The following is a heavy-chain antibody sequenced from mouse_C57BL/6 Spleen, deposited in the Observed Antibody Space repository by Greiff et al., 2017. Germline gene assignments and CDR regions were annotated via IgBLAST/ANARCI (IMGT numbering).Heavy chain of an antibody. CDR2: INYDGSST. D-gene: IGHD2-3*01. Sequence: EVMLVESEGGLVQPGSSMKLSCTASGFTFSDYYMAWVRQVPEKGLEWVANINYDGSSTYYLDSLKSRFIISRDNAKNILYLQMSSLKSEDTATYYCARERLLSFDYWGQGTTLTVSS. CDR1: GFTFSDYY. V-gene: IGHV5-16*01. CDR3: ARERLLSFDY. J-gene: IGHJ2*01.